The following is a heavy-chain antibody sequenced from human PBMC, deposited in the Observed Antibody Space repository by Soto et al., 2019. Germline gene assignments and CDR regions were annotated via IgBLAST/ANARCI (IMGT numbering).Heavy chain of an antibody. Sequence: SETLSLTCTVSGGSISSYYWSWIRQPPGKGLEWIGYIYYSGSTNYNPSLKSRVTISVDTSKNQFSLKLSSVTAADTAVYYCARYYYGSGSYYSPNSYFDYWGQGTLVTVSS. J-gene: IGHJ4*02. CDR1: GGSISSYY. CDR3: ARYYYGSGSYYSPNSYFDY. D-gene: IGHD3-10*01. V-gene: IGHV4-59*01. CDR2: IYYSGST.